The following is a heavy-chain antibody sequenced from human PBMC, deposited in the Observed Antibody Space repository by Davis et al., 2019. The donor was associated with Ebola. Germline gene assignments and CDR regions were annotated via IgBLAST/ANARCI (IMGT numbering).Heavy chain of an antibody. CDR3: ARDFSGSYYHYYYYMDV. V-gene: IGHV1-2*02. J-gene: IGHJ6*03. CDR2: INPNSGGT. D-gene: IGHD1-26*01. Sequence: ASVKVSCKASGYTFTGYYMHWVRQAPGQGLEWMGWINPNSGGTNYAQKLQGRVTMTTDTSTSTAYMELRSLRSDDTAVYYCARDFSGSYYHYYYYMDVWGKGTTVTVSS. CDR1: GYTFTGYY.